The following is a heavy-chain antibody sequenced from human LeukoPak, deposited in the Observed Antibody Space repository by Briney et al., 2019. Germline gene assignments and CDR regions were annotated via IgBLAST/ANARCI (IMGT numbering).Heavy chain of an antibody. V-gene: IGHV1-8*01. D-gene: IGHD6-13*01. J-gene: IGHJ6*03. CDR2: MNTNSGNT. CDR3: ARGPRDSSSWYAIWYERILHYYMDV. CDR1: GYTFTSYD. Sequence: ASVKVSCKASGYTFTSYDINWVRQATGPGLEWMGWMNTNSGNTGYAQKFQGRVTMTRNTSISTAYMELSSLRSEDTAVYYCARGPRDSSSWYAIWYERILHYYMDVWGKGTTVTVSS.